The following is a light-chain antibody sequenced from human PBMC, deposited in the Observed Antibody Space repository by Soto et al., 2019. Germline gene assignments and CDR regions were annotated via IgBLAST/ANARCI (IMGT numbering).Light chain of an antibody. CDR2: DVS. Sequence: QSALTQPASVSGSPGQSITISCTGTSSDVGGYNYVSWYQQHPGKAPKLMIYDVSNRPSGVSNRFSGSKSGNTASLTISGLQAEDEADYYCSSYTSISTPHVFGTGTKLTVL. J-gene: IGLJ1*01. V-gene: IGLV2-14*01. CDR3: SSYTSISTPHV. CDR1: SSDVGGYNY.